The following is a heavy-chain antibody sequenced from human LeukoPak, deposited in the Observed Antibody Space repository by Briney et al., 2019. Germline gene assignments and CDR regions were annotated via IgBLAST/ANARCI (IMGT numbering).Heavy chain of an antibody. CDR3: ARGAAALGY. CDR1: GGSISSYY. V-gene: IGHV4-59*01. J-gene: IGHJ4*02. CDR2: IYYSGST. Sequence: SETLSLTCTVSGGSISSYYWSWIRQPPGKGLEWIGYIYYSGSTNYNPSLKSRVTISVDTSKNQFSLKLSSVTAADTAVYYCARGAAALGYWGQGTLVTVSS. D-gene: IGHD6-13*01.